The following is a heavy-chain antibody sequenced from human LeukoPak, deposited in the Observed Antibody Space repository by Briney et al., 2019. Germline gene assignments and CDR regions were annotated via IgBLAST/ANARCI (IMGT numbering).Heavy chain of an antibody. CDR1: GYTFTVYY. J-gene: IGHJ3*02. Sequence: ASVKVSCTASGYTFTVYYMHWVRQAPRQGLEWMGWVNPNSGGTNFAQRFQGRVTMTRDTSISTAYMELSRLRSDDTAVYYCARETPLASRAFDIWGQGTMVTVSS. CDR2: VNPNSGGT. D-gene: IGHD3-3*02. V-gene: IGHV1-2*02. CDR3: ARETPLASRAFDI.